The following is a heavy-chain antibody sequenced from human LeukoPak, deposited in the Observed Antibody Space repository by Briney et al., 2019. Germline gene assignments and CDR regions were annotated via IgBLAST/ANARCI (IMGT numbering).Heavy chain of an antibody. CDR3: ARPFEHDSIDI. CDR2: IFPDGTTT. CDR1: GFIFSGSW. V-gene: IGHV3-74*01. J-gene: IGHJ4*02. Sequence: GGSLRLSCAASGFIFSGSWMDWVRQVPGKGLEWVSRIFPDGTTTTYADPVKGRFTISRDNTKNTLYLQMNSLRAEDTAVYYCARPFEHDSIDIWGQGTLVTVSS. D-gene: IGHD3-22*01.